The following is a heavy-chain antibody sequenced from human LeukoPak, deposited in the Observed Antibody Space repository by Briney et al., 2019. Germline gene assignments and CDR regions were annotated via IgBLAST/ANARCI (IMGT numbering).Heavy chain of an antibody. CDR1: NYTFISYG. CDR2: INPSGHIT. D-gene: IGHD1-14*01. Sequence: ASVKVSCKTSNYTFISYGMSWVRQAPGQGLEWMGIINPSGHITNYAQKFQGRLTVTRDTPTSTVYMELSSLRSDDTAVYYCVRDNSIADRGWWFDPWGQGTLVTVSS. CDR3: VRDNSIADRGWWFDP. J-gene: IGHJ5*02. V-gene: IGHV1-46*01.